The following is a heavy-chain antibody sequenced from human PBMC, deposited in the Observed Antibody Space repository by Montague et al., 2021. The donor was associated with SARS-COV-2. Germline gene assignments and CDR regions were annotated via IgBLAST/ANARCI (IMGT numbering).Heavy chain of an antibody. CDR2: IYYSGST. D-gene: IGHD3-3*01. Sequence: SETLSITCTVSGGSVNSGSYHWNWIRQPPGKGLEWIGYIYYSGSTSYNPSLKSRVTISLDTSKNQFSLNLTSVTAADTALYFCARELDIHYFLSGYSIGDWGQGTLVTVSS. J-gene: IGHJ4*02. CDR1: GGSVNSGSYH. V-gene: IGHV4-61*01. CDR3: ARELDIHYFLSGYSIGD.